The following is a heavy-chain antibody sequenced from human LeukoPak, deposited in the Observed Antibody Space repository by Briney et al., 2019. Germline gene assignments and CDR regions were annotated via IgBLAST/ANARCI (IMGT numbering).Heavy chain of an antibody. CDR2: ISYDGSNK. Sequence: GGSLRLSCAASGFTFSNYGMHWVRQAPGKGLEWVAVISYDGSNKYYADSVKGRFTISRDNSKHTLYVQMNSLRAEDTAVYYCAREGGSHDAFDIWGQGTMVTVSS. CDR3: AREGGSHDAFDI. CDR1: GFTFSNYG. D-gene: IGHD3-16*01. V-gene: IGHV3-30*03. J-gene: IGHJ3*02.